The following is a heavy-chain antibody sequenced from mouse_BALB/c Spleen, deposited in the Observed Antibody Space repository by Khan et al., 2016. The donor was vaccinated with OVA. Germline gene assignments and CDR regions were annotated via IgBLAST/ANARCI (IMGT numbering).Heavy chain of an antibody. V-gene: IGHV1-7*01. CDR3: ARDRFDY. CDR2: INPTNGYT. Sequence: QVRLQQSGAELVKPGASVKLSCTASGFTFTDYWMHWIKQRPEQGLEWIGYINPTNGYTKYNQKFKAKATLTADTSSNTAYLQLSSLTSDDSAVYSCARDRFDYWGQGTALTVSA. J-gene: IGHJ2*01. CDR1: GFTFTDYW.